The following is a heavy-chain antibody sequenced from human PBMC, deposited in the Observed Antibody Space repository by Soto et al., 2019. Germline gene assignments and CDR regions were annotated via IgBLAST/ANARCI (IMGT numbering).Heavy chain of an antibody. D-gene: IGHD3-3*01. CDR2: IIPIFGTA. CDR1: GCTFSSYA. V-gene: IGHV1-69*13. CDR3: ARQPPYYDFWSGLTSGYYYYYYGMDV. Sequence: SVKVSCKASGCTFSSYAISWVRQAPGQGLEWMGGIIPIFGTANYAQKFQGRVTITADESTSTAYMELSSLRSEDTAVYYCARQPPYYDFWSGLTSGYYYYYYGMDVWGQGTTVTVSS. J-gene: IGHJ6*02.